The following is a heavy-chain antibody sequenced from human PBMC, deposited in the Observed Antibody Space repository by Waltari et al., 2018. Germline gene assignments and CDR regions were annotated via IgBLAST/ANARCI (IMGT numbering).Heavy chain of an antibody. J-gene: IGHJ4*02. CDR3: AKYRSGDIDY. CDR2: IYSGGST. Sequence: EVQLLESGGGLVQPGGSLRLSCAASGFTFSSYAMSWVRQAPGKGLELVSVIYSGGSTYYADSVKGRFTISRDNSKNTLYLQMNSLRAEDTAVYYCAKYRSGDIDYWGQGTLVTVSS. CDR1: GFTFSSYA. V-gene: IGHV3-23*03. D-gene: IGHD2-21*02.